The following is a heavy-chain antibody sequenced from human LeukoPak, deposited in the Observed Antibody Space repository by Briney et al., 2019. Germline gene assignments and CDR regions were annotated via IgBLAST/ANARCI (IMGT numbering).Heavy chain of an antibody. V-gene: IGHV4-59*01. CDR3: ASLRREYDSSGYYYSLDY. J-gene: IGHJ4*02. Sequence: SETLSLTCTVSGGSISSYYWSWIRQPPGKGLEWIGYIYYSGSTNYNPSLKSRVTTSVDTSKNQFSLKLSSVTAADTAVYYCASLRREYDSSGYYYSLDYWGQGTLVTVSS. CDR2: IYYSGST. CDR1: GGSISSYY. D-gene: IGHD3-22*01.